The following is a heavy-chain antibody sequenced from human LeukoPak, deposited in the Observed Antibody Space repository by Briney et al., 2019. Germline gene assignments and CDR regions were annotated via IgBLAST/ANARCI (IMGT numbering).Heavy chain of an antibody. Sequence: GGSLRLSCEAPDFTFSSHALTWFPQAPGKGLQGVSSIHENGGNTYYADSVKGRFSISRDNSKNTLYLQMNSLRADDTAAYYCAKDSSPDDYISSFEIWGQGSMVTVSS. CDR3: AKDSSPDDYISSFEI. D-gene: IGHD4/OR15-4a*01. V-gene: IGHV3-23*01. CDR2: IHENGGNT. CDR1: DFTFSSHA. J-gene: IGHJ3*02.